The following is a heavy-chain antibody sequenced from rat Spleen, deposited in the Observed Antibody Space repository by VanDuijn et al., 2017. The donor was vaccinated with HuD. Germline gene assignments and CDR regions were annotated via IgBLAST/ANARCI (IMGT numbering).Heavy chain of an antibody. J-gene: IGHJ1*01. D-gene: IGHD1-7*01. Sequence: EVQLVESDGGLVRPGRSLKLSCAASGFIFSDHYVAWVRQAPTKGLEWVATINYDGSSIYYRDSVKGRFTISRDNAKSTLYLQMDSLRSEDTATYYCAKEAFYGSRYFDFWGPGTMVTVSS. CDR2: INYDGSSI. CDR1: GFIFSDHY. V-gene: IGHV5-7*01. CDR3: AKEAFYGSRYFDF.